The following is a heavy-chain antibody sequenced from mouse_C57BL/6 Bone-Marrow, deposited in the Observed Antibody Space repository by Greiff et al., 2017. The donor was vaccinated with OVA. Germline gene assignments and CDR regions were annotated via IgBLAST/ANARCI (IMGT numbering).Heavy chain of an antibody. V-gene: IGHV1-39*01. CDR2: INPNYGTT. CDR1: GYSFTDYN. J-gene: IGHJ3*01. D-gene: IGHD2-1*01. Sequence: EVQLKESGPELVKPGASVKISCKASGYSFTDYNMNWVKQSTGQSLEWIGVINPNYGTTSYNQKFKGKATLTVDKSSSTAYMQLNSLTSEDSAVYYCASLYGTPWFAYWGQGTLVTVSA. CDR3: ASLYGTPWFAY.